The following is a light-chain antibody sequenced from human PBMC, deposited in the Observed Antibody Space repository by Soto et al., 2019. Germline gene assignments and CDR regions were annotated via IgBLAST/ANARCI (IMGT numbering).Light chain of an antibody. Sequence: QSALTQPPSASGSPGQSVTISCTGTSSDVGGYNSVSWYQQHPGKAPKLMISEVSKRPSGVPDRFSGSKSGNTASLTVSGLQSEDEADYYCSPFAGNNTWVCGVGTKLPV. CDR1: SSDVGGYNS. CDR2: EVS. V-gene: IGLV2-8*01. CDR3: SPFAGNNTWV. J-gene: IGLJ2*01.